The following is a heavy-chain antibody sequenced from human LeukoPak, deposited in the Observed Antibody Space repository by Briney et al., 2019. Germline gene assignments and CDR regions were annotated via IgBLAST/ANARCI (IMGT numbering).Heavy chain of an antibody. Sequence: PGGSLRLSCAASGCTFSIYGMHWVRQAPGKGREHVSAINSNGGSKYYANSVKGRFTISRDNSKNTLYIQMGSLRAEDMAVYYCAREGSYGDSDYWGQGTLVTVSS. V-gene: IGHV3-64*01. J-gene: IGHJ4*02. CDR1: GCTFSIYG. CDR2: INSNGGSK. CDR3: AREGSYGDSDY. D-gene: IGHD5-18*01.